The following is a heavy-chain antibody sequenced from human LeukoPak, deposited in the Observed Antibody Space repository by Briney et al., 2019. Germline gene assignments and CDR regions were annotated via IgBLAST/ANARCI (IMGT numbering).Heavy chain of an antibody. V-gene: IGHV4-59*01. CDR1: GGSISSYY. Sequence: SETLSLTCTVSGGSISSYYWSWIRQPPGKGLELIGYIHYSGSTYYNPSLKSRVTISVDMSQNQFSLKMTSVTAADTAVYYCARKGEHIYDSGNLWPAWVDLWGQGTLVTVSS. D-gene: IGHD3-10*01. CDR2: IHYSGST. CDR3: ARKGEHIYDSGNLWPAWVDL. J-gene: IGHJ5*02.